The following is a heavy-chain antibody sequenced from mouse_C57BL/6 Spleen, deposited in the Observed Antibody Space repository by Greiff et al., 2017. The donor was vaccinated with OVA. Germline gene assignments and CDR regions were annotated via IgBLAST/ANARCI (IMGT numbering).Heavy chain of an antibody. CDR3: ARDNAYYSNYPYYAMDY. CDR2: ISDGGSYT. V-gene: IGHV5-4*01. CDR1: GFTFSSYA. Sequence: EVQRVESGGGLVKPGGSLKLSCAASGFTFSSYAMSWVRQTPEKRLEWVATISDGGSYTYYPDNVKGRFTISRDNAKNNLYLQMSHLKSEDTAMYYCARDNAYYSNYPYYAMDYWGQGTSVTVSS. J-gene: IGHJ4*01. D-gene: IGHD2-5*01.